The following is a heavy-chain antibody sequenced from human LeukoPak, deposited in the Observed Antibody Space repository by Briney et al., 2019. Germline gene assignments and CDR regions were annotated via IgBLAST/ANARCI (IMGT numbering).Heavy chain of an antibody. CDR2: IYSSGST. D-gene: IGHD3-16*01. V-gene: IGHV4-59*01. CDR3: ARVDEGGYYYYGMAV. CDR1: GGSISSYY. Sequence: SETLSLTCTVSGGSISSYYWSWIRQPPGKGLEWIGHIYSSGSTNYNPSLKSRVTISVDTSKNQFSLKLSSVAAADTAVYYCARVDEGGYYYYGMAVWGQGTTVTVSS. J-gene: IGHJ6*02.